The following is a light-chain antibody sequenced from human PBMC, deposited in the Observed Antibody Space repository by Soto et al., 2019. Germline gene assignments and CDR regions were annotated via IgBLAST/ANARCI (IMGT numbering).Light chain of an antibody. CDR2: DVT. Sequence: QSALTQPASVSGSPGQSITISCTGTSSDVGGYNYVSWYQQHPGKAPKLMIFDVTNRPSGVSNRFSGSKSGNTASLTISGLQAEDEADYSCNSYTSRSTPYVVFGGGTKVTVL. J-gene: IGLJ2*01. CDR3: NSYTSRSTPYVV. V-gene: IGLV2-14*01. CDR1: SSDVGGYNY.